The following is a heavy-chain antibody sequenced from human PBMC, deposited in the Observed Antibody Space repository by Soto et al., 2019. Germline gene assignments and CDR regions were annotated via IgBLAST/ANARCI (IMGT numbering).Heavy chain of an antibody. V-gene: IGHV3-23*01. CDR2: ISGSGGTT. D-gene: IGHD6-19*01. CDR1: GVTFSSYA. J-gene: IGHJ5*01. CDR3: AKGFSTGLYVDS. Sequence: EVQLLESGGRLVQPGGSLRLSCVASGVTFSSYAMSWVRQAPGKGLEWVSAISGSGGTTFYADSVKGRFAISRDNSNNTLHLQMSSLRAEDTALYFCAKGFSTGLYVDSWGRGAHVTVSS.